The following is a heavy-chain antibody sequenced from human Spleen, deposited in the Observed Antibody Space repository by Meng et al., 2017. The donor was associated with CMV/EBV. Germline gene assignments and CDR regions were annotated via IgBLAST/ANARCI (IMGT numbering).Heavy chain of an antibody. CDR3: AKEGIGGFDT. J-gene: IGHJ3*02. D-gene: IGHD4-23*01. V-gene: IGHV3-9*01. Sequence: GGSLRLSCAASGFTFDDYAMHWVRQAPGKGLEWVSSISWNSANMAYGDSVKGRFTISRDNAKNSLYLQMNSLGPEDTALYYCAKEGIGGFDTWGQGTMVTVSS. CDR1: GFTFDDYA. CDR2: ISWNSANM.